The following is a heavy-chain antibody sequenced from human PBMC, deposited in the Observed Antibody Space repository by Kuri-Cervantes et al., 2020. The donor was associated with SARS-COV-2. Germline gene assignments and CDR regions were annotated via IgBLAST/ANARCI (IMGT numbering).Heavy chain of an antibody. Sequence: SETLSLTCTFSGVSFRGYYWSWIRQPPGKGLEWIGEIHGSGGATYNSSLKSRVTLSVDASKNQFSLRLTSVTAADTAVYYCARGVRFLDPKYYYFYYYMDVWGKGTTVTVSS. CDR3: ARGVRFLDPKYYYFYYYMDV. CDR2: IHGSGGA. CDR1: GVSFRGYY. J-gene: IGHJ6*03. V-gene: IGHV4-34*01. D-gene: IGHD3-3*01.